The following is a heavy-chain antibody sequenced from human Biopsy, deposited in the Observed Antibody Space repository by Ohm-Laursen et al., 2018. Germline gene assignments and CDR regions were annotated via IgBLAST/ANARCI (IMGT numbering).Heavy chain of an antibody. CDR1: GFTFDDYA. CDR2: ISWNSGSI. CDR3: AKDRRAVAGYDAFDI. D-gene: IGHD6-19*01. Sequence: SLRLSCAAFGFTFDDYAMHWVRQAPGKGLEWVSGISWNSGSIGYADSVKGRFTISRDNAKNSLYLQMNSLRAEDTALYYCAKDRRAVAGYDAFDIWGQGTMVTVSS. J-gene: IGHJ3*02. V-gene: IGHV3-9*01.